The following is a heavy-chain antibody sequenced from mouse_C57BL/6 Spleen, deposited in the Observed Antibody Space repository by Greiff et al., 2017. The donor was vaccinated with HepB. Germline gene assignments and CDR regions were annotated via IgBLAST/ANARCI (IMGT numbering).Heavy chain of an antibody. D-gene: IGHD2-5*01. Sequence: VQLQQSGAELVRPGASVKLSCKASGYTFTDYYINWVKQRPGQGLEWIARIYPGSGNTYYNEKFKGKATLTAEKSSSTAYMQLSSLTSEDSAVYFCARKAYYSKDYAMDYWGQGTSVTVSS. CDR1: GYTFTDYY. J-gene: IGHJ4*01. V-gene: IGHV1-76*01. CDR3: ARKAYYSKDYAMDY. CDR2: IYPGSGNT.